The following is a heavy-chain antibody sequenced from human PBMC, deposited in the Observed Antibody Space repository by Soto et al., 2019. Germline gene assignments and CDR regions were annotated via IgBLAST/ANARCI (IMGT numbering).Heavy chain of an antibody. CDR3: ARIPYDYGDDGWFDY. J-gene: IGHJ4*02. CDR1: GGSISSSSYY. D-gene: IGHD4-17*01. V-gene: IGHV4-39*01. Sequence: SETLSITCTVSGGSISSSSYYWGWIRQPPGKGLVWIGSIYYSGSTYYNPSLKSRVTISVDTSKNQFSLKLSSVTAADTAVYYCARIPYDYGDDGWFDYWGQGTLVTVSS. CDR2: IYYSGST.